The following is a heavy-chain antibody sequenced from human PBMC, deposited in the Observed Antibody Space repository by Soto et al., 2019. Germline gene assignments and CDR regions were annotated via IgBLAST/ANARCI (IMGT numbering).Heavy chain of an antibody. CDR1: GYTFSNFW. Sequence: GGALKISCQCSGYTFSNFWIGWVRPLPGKGLEWMGIIYPGDHETRYSPSFHGKVTISADKSINTAYLQWNSLEASDSAFYFCARSPRSSPYFDYWGQGALVTVSS. V-gene: IGHV5-51*01. D-gene: IGHD6-13*01. CDR3: ARSPRSSPYFDY. J-gene: IGHJ4*02. CDR2: IYPGDHET.